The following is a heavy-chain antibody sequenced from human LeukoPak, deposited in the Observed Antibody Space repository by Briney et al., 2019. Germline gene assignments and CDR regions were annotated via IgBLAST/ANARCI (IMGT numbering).Heavy chain of an antibody. CDR1: GGSIXSYY. J-gene: IGHJ5*02. CDR2: IYYSGST. D-gene: IGHD6-13*01. V-gene: IGHV4-59*01. CDR3: ARSLRRIAAAGNWFDP. Sequence: LSLTXXVSGGSIXSYYWSWIRQPPGKGLEWIGYIYYSGSTNYNPSLKSRVTISVDTSKNQFSLKLSSVTAADTAVYYCARSLRRIAAAGNWFDPWGQGTLVTVSS.